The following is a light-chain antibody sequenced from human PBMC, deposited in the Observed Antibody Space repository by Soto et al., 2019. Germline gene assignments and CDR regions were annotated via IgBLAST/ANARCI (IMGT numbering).Light chain of an antibody. J-gene: IGKJ4*01. CDR1: QSVSSH. V-gene: IGKV3-11*01. Sequence: EIVLTQSPATLSLSPGERAALSCRASQSVSSHLAWYQQKPGQAPRLLIYDASNRATGIPARFSGSGSGTDFTLIISSQEPDDLAVYYCQQRTNWPLTFGGGTKVEI. CDR2: DAS. CDR3: QQRTNWPLT.